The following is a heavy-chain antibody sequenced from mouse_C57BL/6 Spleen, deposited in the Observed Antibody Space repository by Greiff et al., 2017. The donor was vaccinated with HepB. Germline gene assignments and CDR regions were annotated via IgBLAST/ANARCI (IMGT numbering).Heavy chain of an antibody. D-gene: IGHD2-1*01. CDR2: IDPNSGGT. J-gene: IGHJ4*01. CDR3: ARWSIYYGNWDYAMDY. V-gene: IGHV1-72*01. Sequence: QVQLKQPGAELVKPGASVKLSCKASGYTFTSYWMHWVKQRPGRGLEWIGRIDPNSGGTKYNEKFKSKATLTVDKPSSTAYMQLSSLTSEDSAVYYCARWSIYYGNWDYAMDYWGQGTSVTVSS. CDR1: GYTFTSYW.